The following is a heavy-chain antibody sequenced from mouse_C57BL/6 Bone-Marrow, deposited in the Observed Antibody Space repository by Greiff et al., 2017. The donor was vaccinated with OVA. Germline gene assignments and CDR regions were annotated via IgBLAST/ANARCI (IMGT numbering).Heavy chain of an antibody. J-gene: IGHJ1*03. CDR1: GFTFSSYA. V-gene: IGHV5-4*01. CDR3: ARDYYYGSSFLSYWYFDV. CDR2: ISDGGSYT. Sequence: EVQGVESGGGLVKPGGSLKLSCAASGFTFSSYAMSWVRQTPEKRLEWVATISDGGSYTYYPDNVKGRFTISRDNAKNNLYLQMSHLKSEDTAMYYCARDYYYGSSFLSYWYFDVWGTGTTVTVSS. D-gene: IGHD1-1*01.